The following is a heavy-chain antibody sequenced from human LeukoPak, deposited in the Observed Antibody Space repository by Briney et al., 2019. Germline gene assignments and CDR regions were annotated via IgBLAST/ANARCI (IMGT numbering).Heavy chain of an antibody. CDR1: GGSISSRTYY. V-gene: IGHV4-39*01. D-gene: IGHD6-13*01. CDR3: ARHPIAAAPQDAFDI. Sequence: SETLSLTCTVSGGSISSRTYYWGWIRQPPGKELEWIGSSYYSGSTYYNPSLKSRVTISVDTSKNQFSLKLSSVTAADTAVYYCARHPIAAAPQDAFDIWGQGTMVTVSS. J-gene: IGHJ3*02. CDR2: SYYSGST.